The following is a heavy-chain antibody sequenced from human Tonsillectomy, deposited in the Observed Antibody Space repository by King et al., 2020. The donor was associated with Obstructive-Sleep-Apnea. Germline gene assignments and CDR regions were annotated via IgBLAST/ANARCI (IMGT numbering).Heavy chain of an antibody. CDR2: ISYDGRNK. D-gene: IGHD3-3*01. Sequence: VQLVESGGGVVQPGRSLRLSCSASGFTFSSYPIHWGRQAPGKGLEWVAVISYDGRNKYYADSVKGRFTISRDNSHNTLFLQMNSLRAEDTAVYYCARDGGVLRFLQALRYYGMDVWGQGTTVTVSS. J-gene: IGHJ6*02. CDR3: ARDGGVLRFLQALRYYGMDV. CDR1: GFTFSSYP. V-gene: IGHV3-30*01.